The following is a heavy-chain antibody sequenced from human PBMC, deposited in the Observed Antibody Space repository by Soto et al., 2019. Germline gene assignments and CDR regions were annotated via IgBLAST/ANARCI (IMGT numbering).Heavy chain of an antibody. V-gene: IGHV1-69*06. J-gene: IGHJ6*02. CDR3: ARRPTIFGVANPHDSDDLDV. CDR1: GGTFNSYV. CDR2: IIPMFGTA. Sequence: QVQLVQSGAEVKKPGSSVKVSCKASGGTFNSYVISWVRQAPGQGLEWIGGIIPMFGTADYAQKFQGRVTITADKSTRTAYMDFSSLISEDTAVYYCARRPTIFGVANPHDSDDLDVWGQGTTVTVSS. D-gene: IGHD3-3*01.